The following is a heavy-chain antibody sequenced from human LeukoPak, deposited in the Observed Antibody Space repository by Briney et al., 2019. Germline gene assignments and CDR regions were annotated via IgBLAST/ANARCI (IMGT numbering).Heavy chain of an antibody. J-gene: IGHJ4*02. D-gene: IGHD1-26*01. CDR1: GFTFSDAW. Sequence: GGSLRLSCAASGFTFSDAWMSWVRQAPGKGLEWVGRVKSKADGETTHYAASVQDRFTVSRDDSKNTLYLHMNSLKAEDTAVYYCATQLRWERLQGDNWGQGTLVTVSS. CDR2: VKSKADGETT. CDR3: ATQLRWERLQGDN. V-gene: IGHV3-15*01.